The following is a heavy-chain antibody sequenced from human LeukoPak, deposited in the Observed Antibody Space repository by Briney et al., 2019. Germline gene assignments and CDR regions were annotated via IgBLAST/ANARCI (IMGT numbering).Heavy chain of an antibody. D-gene: IGHD2-2*01. J-gene: IGHJ6*03. V-gene: IGHV1-8*03. CDR1: GYTFTSYD. CDR2: MNPNSGNT. Sequence: ASVKVSCKASGYTFTSYDINWVRQATGQGLEWMGWMNPNSGNTGCAQKFQGRVTITRNTSISTAYMELSSLRPEDTAVYYCARGTSSWTLYYYYYMDVWGKGTTVTVSS. CDR3: ARGTSSWTLYYYYYMDV.